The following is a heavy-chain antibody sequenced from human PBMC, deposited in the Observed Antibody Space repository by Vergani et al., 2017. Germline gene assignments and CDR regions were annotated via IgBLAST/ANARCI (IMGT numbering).Heavy chain of an antibody. V-gene: IGHV4-39*01. CDR3: ATIGYRRWGYYFDY. J-gene: IGHJ4*02. CDR1: GASIRSSNYY. CDR2: IYYSGST. Sequence: QLQLQESGPGLVKPSATLSLTCSVSGASIRSSNYYWGWIRQPPGNGLEWIASIYYSGSTYYNPSLKSRVTISVDTSKNQFSLKLSSLTAADTAVYYCATIGYRRWGYYFDYWGQGILVTVSS. D-gene: IGHD2-2*02.